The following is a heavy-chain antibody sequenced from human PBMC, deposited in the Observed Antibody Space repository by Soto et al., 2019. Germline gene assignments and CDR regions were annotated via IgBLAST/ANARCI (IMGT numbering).Heavy chain of an antibody. CDR1: GGTFSRDA. D-gene: IGHD6-6*01. J-gene: IGHJ6*02. CDR2: IIPIFGTA. Sequence: VASVKVSCKASGGTFSRDAINWVRQAPGQGLEWMGGIIPIFGTANYAQKFQGRVKITADEFTSTAYMELSSLRSEDTGVFYCARDKSSIVDRVEYYYYGMDVWGQGTMITVSS. V-gene: IGHV1-69*13. CDR3: ARDKSSIVDRVEYYYYGMDV.